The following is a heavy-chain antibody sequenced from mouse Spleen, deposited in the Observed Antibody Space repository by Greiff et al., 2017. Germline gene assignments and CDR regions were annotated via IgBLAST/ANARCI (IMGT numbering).Heavy chain of an antibody. CDR1: GYTFTSYW. Sequence: QVQLQQPGTELVKPGASVKVSCKASGYTFTSYWMHWVKQRPGQGLEWIGRIHPSDSDTNYNQKFKGKATLTVDKSSSTAYMQLSSLISEDSAVYYCAIEDSNYEGAFDYWGQGTTLTVSS. CDR3: AIEDSNYEGAFDY. J-gene: IGHJ2*01. CDR2: IHPSDSDT. D-gene: IGHD2-5*01. V-gene: IGHV1-74*01.